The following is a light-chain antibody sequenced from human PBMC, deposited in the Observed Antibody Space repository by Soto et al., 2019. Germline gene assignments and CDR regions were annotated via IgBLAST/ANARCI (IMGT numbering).Light chain of an antibody. Sequence: DIVMTQSPDSLAVSLGERATINCQSSQSVLYSSNNQNYLAWYQQKPGQPPKLLIYWASTRESGVPDRFSGSGSGTDFTLTISSLQAEYVAVYYCQQYYSTPFTFGPGTKVDIK. V-gene: IGKV4-1*01. J-gene: IGKJ3*01. CDR2: WAS. CDR3: QQYYSTPFT. CDR1: QSVLYSSNNQNY.